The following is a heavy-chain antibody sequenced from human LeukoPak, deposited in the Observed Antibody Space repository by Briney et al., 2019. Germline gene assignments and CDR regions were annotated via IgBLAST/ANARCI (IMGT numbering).Heavy chain of an antibody. V-gene: IGHV4-38-2*02. CDR2: IYHSGST. D-gene: IGHD3-3*01. J-gene: IGHJ5*02. CDR3: ARDGEFWSGYYGGWFDP. Sequence: SESLSLTRTVSGYSISSGYYWGWIRQPPGKGLEGFGSIYHSGSTYYNPSLKSRVTISVDTSKNQFSLKLSSVTAADTAVYYCARDGEFWSGYYGGWFDPWGQGTLVTVSS. CDR1: GYSISSGYY.